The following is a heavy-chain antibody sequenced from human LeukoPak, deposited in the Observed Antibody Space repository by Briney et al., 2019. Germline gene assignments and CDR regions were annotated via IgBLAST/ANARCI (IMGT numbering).Heavy chain of an antibody. J-gene: IGHJ4*02. D-gene: IGHD3-22*01. Sequence: PGGSLRLSCAASGFTFSSYSMSWVRQAPGKGLGWVSSISSSSSYIYYADSVKGRFTISRDNAKNSLYLQMNSLRAEDTAVYYCAARRGGYYDSSGYYYPFDYWGQGTLVTVSS. V-gene: IGHV3-21*01. CDR2: ISSSSSYI. CDR3: AARRGGYYDSSGYYYPFDY. CDR1: GFTFSSYS.